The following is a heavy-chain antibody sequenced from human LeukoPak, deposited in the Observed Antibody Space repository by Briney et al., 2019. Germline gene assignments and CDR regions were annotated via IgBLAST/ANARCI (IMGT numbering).Heavy chain of an antibody. CDR2: MNPNSGNT. D-gene: IGHD2-15*01. CDR3: ARTYCSGGSCYYVY. V-gene: IGHV1-8*03. J-gene: IGHJ4*02. Sequence: ASVKVSCKASGYTFTSYDINWVRQATGQGLEWMGWMNPNSGNTGYAQKFQGRVTITRNTSISTAYMELSSLRSEDTAVYYCARTYCSGGSCYYVYWGQGTLVTVSS. CDR1: GYTFTSYD.